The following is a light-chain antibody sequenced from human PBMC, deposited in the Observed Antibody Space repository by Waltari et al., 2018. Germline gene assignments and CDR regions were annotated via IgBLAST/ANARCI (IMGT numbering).Light chain of an antibody. Sequence: IVLTQSPGSLSSSPGERVTLPCRASQRVSRALAWYQQKPGQAPRLLIFGASNRATGIPDGFSGSGSETDFSLTISRLEPEDFAVYYCQLYVRLPATFGRGTKVEIK. CDR2: GAS. V-gene: IGKV3-20*01. J-gene: IGKJ1*01. CDR1: QRVSRA. CDR3: QLYVRLPAT.